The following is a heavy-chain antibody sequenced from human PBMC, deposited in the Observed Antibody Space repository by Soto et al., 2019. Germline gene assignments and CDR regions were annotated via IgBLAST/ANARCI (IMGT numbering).Heavy chain of an antibody. CDR3: EGWFGDFRRYYYGLDV. CDR2: IIPIFGSS. V-gene: IGHV1-69*06. J-gene: IGHJ6*02. Sequence: QVQLVQSGAEVKKPGSSVKVSCKASGGSFSTYAISWVRQAPGQGLEWMGGIIPIFGSSNSPQQFQGRLTITADKSTSTIYMELRSLRSDDTAVYYCEGWFGDFRRYYYGLDVWGQGTTVTVTS. D-gene: IGHD3-10*01. CDR1: GGSFSTYA.